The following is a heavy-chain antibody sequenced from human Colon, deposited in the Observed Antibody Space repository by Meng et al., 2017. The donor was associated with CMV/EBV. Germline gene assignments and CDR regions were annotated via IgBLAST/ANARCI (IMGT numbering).Heavy chain of an antibody. CDR2: IRSDGSAT. J-gene: IGHJ4*02. D-gene: IGHD6-19*01. CDR3: VRSSGWSLFDY. Sequence: VQLMQSGAGVQEPGASVKVSCKTSGYTFSDYYMHWVRQAPGQGLEWMGWIRSDGSATNYAQKFRGRVTMTRDASVSTAYMELSGLTSDDTAVYFCVRSSGWSLFDYWGPGALVTVSS. CDR1: GYTFSDYY. V-gene: IGHV1-2*02.